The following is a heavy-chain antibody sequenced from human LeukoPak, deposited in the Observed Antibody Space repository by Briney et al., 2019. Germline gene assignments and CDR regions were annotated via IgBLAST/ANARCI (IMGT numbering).Heavy chain of an antibody. CDR2: ISSSSSYI. Sequence: GGSLRLSCAASGFTFSSYSMNWVRQAPGKGLEWVSSISSSSSYIYYADSVKGRFTISRDNAKNSLYLQMNSLRAEDTAVYYCARAEADFWSGSHRAYYSYYMDVWGKGTTVTVSS. J-gene: IGHJ6*03. V-gene: IGHV3-21*01. D-gene: IGHD3-3*01. CDR1: GFTFSSYS. CDR3: ARAEADFWSGSHRAYYSYYMDV.